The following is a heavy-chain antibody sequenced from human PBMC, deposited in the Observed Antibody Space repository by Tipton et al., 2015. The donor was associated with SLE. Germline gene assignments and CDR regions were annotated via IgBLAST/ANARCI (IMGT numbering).Heavy chain of an antibody. CDR2: INPNSGGT. CDR3: ARDPPSRGYSSGYY. D-gene: IGHD3-22*01. V-gene: IGHV1-2*02. CDR1: GYTFTGYY. J-gene: IGHJ3*01. Sequence: QLVQSGAEVKKPGASVKVSCKASGYTFTGYYMHWERQAPGQGLEWMGWINPNSGGTNYAQKFQGRVTMTRDTSISTAYMELSRLRSDDSAVYYCARDPPSRGYSSGYYWGQGTMVTVSS.